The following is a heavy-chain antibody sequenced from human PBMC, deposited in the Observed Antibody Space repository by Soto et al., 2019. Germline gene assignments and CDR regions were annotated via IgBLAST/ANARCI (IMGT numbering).Heavy chain of an antibody. V-gene: IGHV3-11*03. D-gene: IGHD2-15*01. CDR3: ASTYCSGGSCYGNWFDP. J-gene: IGHJ5*02. CDR1: GFTFSDYY. Sequence: GGSLRLSCAASGFTFSDYYMSWIRQAPGKGLEWVSYISSSSSYTNYADSVKGRFTISRDNAKNSLYLQMNSLRAEDTAVYYCASTYCSGGSCYGNWFDPWGQGTLVTVSS. CDR2: ISSSSSYT.